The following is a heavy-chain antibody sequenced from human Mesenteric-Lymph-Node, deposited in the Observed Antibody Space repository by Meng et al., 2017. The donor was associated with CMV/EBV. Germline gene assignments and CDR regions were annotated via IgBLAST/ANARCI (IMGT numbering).Heavy chain of an antibody. CDR2: ISYDGSNK. Sequence: GGSLRLSCAASGFTFSSYAMHWVRQAPGKGLEWVAVISYDGSNKYYADSVEGRFTISRDNAKDSLFLQMDSLRAEDTAVYYCARDRDPRFSEWTDYYGMSVWGQGTTVTVSS. V-gene: IGHV3-30-3*01. CDR1: GFTFSSYA. D-gene: IGHD3-3*01. J-gene: IGHJ6*02. CDR3: ARDRDPRFSEWTDYYGMSV.